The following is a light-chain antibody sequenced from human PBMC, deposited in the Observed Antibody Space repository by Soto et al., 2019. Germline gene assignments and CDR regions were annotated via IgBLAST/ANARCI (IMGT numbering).Light chain of an antibody. CDR3: SSYTSSSTLEV. CDR2: DVR. Sequence: QSVLTQPASVSGSPGQSITISCTGTSSDVGGYNYVSWYQQHPGKAPKLMSYDVRDRPSGVSNRFSGSKSGHTASLTISGLQAEDEADYYCSSYTSSSTLEVFGTGTQLTVL. V-gene: IGLV2-14*01. CDR1: SSDVGGYNY. J-gene: IGLJ1*01.